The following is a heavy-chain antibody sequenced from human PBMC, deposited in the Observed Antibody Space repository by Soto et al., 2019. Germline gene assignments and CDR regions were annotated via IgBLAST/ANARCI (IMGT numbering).Heavy chain of an antibody. CDR1: GFTFSDYY. CDR3: ARVSFPGYSSSWFDY. CDR2: ISSSSSYT. D-gene: IGHD6-13*01. Sequence: GGVLRLSCAASGFTFSDYYMSWIRQAPGKGLEWVSYISSSSSYTNYTDSVKGRFTISRDNAKSSLYLQMNSLRAEDTAVYYCARVSFPGYSSSWFDYWGQGTLVTVSS. J-gene: IGHJ4*02. V-gene: IGHV3-11*06.